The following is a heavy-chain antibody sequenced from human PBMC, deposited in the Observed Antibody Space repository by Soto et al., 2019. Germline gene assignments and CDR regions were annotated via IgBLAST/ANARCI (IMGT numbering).Heavy chain of an antibody. CDR3: ARDLDYDSSGYYYAYYYYGMDV. CDR1: GYTFTSYG. CDR2: ISAYNGNT. D-gene: IGHD3-22*01. Sequence: EASVKVSCKASGYTFTSYGISWVRQAPGQGLEWMGWISAYNGNTNYAQKLQGRVTMTTDTSTSTAYMELRSLRSDDTAVYYCARDLDYDSSGYYYAYYYYGMDVWGQGTTVTVSS. J-gene: IGHJ6*02. V-gene: IGHV1-18*04.